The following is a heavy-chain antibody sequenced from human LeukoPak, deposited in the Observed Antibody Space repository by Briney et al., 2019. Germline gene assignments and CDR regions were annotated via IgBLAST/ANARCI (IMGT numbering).Heavy chain of an antibody. CDR1: GFTFNTYW. CDR2: ILNDGGST. J-gene: IGHJ4*02. CDR3: VRHNYGYDY. V-gene: IGHV3-74*01. Sequence: GGSLRLSFAASGFTFNTYWMHSVRQAPGEGPVWVAHILNDGGSTSYADSVKGRFIISRDNAKNTLSLQMNSLRAEDTAVYYCVRHNYGYDYWGQGTPVTVSS. D-gene: IGHD5-18*01.